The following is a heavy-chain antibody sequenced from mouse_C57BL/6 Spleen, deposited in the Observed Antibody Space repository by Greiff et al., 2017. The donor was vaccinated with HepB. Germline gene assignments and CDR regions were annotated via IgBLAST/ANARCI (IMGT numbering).Heavy chain of an antibody. CDR2: IHPNSGST. CDR3: ASYYGSIHWYFDV. Sequence: QVQLQQPGAELVKPGASVKLSCKASGYTFTSYWMHWVKQRPGQGLEWIGMIHPNSGSTNYNEKFKSKATLTVDKSSSTAYMQLSSLTSEDSAVDSCASYYGSIHWYFDVWGTGTTVTVSS. CDR1: GYTFTSYW. D-gene: IGHD1-1*01. J-gene: IGHJ1*03. V-gene: IGHV1-64*01.